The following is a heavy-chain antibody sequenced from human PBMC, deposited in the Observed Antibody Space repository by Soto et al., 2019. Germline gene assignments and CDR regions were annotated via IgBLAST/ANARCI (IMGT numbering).Heavy chain of an antibody. CDR2: IYYSGST. V-gene: IGHV4-31*03. D-gene: IGHD1-26*01. Sequence: QVQLQESGPGLVKPSQTLSLTCTVSGGSISSGGYYWSWIRQHPGNGLEWIGYIYYSGSTYYNPSLKSRVTISVDTSKNQFSLKLSSVTAADTAVYYCARGELLRYYYGMDVWGQGTTVTVSS. J-gene: IGHJ6*02. CDR3: ARGELLRYYYGMDV. CDR1: GGSISSGGYY.